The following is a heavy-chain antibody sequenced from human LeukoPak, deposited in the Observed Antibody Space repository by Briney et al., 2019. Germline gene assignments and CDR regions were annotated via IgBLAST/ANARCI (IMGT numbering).Heavy chain of an antibody. CDR3: ARGAGAGRSAWFDP. D-gene: IGHD3-3*01. Sequence: ASVKVSCKASGYTFTSYYMHWVRQAPGQGLEWMGIINPTGGSTTYAQRFQGRVTMTRDTSTRTVYMELSSLRSEDTAVYNCARGAGAGRSAWFDPWGQGTLVTVSP. CDR2: INPTGGST. CDR1: GYTFTSYY. J-gene: IGHJ5*02. V-gene: IGHV1-46*01.